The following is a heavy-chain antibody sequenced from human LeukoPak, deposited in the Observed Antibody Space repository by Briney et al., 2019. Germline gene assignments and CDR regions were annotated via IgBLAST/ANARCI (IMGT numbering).Heavy chain of an antibody. CDR1: GGSFSGYY. Sequence: SETLSLTCAVYGGSFSGYYWSWIRQPPGKGLEWIGEINHSGSTNYNPSLKSRVTISVDTSKNQFSLKLSSVTAADTAVYYCARRPIWFGELFLPYYFDYWGQGTLVTVSS. J-gene: IGHJ4*02. CDR3: ARRPIWFGELFLPYYFDY. CDR2: INHSGST. V-gene: IGHV4-34*01. D-gene: IGHD3-10*01.